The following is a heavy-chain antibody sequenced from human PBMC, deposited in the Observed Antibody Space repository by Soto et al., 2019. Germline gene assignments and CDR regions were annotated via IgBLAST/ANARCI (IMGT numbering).Heavy chain of an antibody. V-gene: IGHV3-23*01. CDR3: AKNRGSGSYTNWNFDV. Sequence: EVPVLESGGGLVQPGGSLRLSCAASGFTFSNYAMSWVRQAPGKGLEWVSTIHGSGDYTHYTDSVKGRFTISRDNSRNTLFLQMNSLRAEDTAVYYCAKNRGSGSYTNWNFDVWGRGTLVTVSS. J-gene: IGHJ2*01. CDR2: IHGSGDYT. CDR1: GFTFSNYA. D-gene: IGHD1-26*01.